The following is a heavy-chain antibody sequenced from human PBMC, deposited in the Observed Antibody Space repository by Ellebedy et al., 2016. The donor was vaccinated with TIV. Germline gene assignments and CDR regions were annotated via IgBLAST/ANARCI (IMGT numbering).Heavy chain of an antibody. CDR2: IFSAADGGET. CDR3: ARDAAGNGGKLDY. Sequence: GESLKISCPASWFTVPTNYMNSVRQAPVQGLEWVSVIFSAADGGETHYADSVKGRFTISRDSSNNTLYLQMNSLRAEDTAVYYCARDAAGNGGKLDYWGQGALVTVSS. J-gene: IGHJ4*02. CDR1: WFTVPTNY. V-gene: IGHV3-53*01. D-gene: IGHD4-23*01.